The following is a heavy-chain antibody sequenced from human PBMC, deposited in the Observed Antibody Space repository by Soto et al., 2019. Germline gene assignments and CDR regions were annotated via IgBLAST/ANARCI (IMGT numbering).Heavy chain of an antibody. CDR1: GGNPSNSA. V-gene: IGHV1-69*01. Sequence: QVHLLLQSGAEVKKPGSSVKVACKASGGNPSNSAISWVRQAPGQGLEWMGGIIPVFGIISHAKNFQGRVTITADESTSTAYMELSSLRSEDTAVYFCAGGRIVVAGSSAYYSMDVWGQGTTVTVSS. J-gene: IGHJ6*02. D-gene: IGHD6-19*01. CDR2: IIPVFGII. CDR3: AGGRIVVAGSSAYYSMDV.